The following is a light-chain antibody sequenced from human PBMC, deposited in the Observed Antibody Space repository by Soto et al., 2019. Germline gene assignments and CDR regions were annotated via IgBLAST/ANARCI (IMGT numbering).Light chain of an antibody. CDR3: EQSSSTPYT. Sequence: DIQMTQSPSSLSASVGDRVTITCRASQSIRNYVNWYQQKPGKAPKFLIYVASTLQSGVPSRFSGSGSGTDFTLNISSLQPEDFATYYCEQSSSTPYTLGPGTKLENK. J-gene: IGKJ2*01. CDR1: QSIRNY. CDR2: VAS. V-gene: IGKV1-39*01.